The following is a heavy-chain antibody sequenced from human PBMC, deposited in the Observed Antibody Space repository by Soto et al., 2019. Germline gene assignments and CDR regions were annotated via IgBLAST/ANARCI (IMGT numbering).Heavy chain of an antibody. Sequence: QVQLVQSGVEVKKPGSSVKVSCKAAGGSFSIYTVFWVRQAPGQGLEWMGRIIPMFDIANYAQNFQGRVTFNADKFTDTVYTQMLNLRADDTAVYYCTIISWSAEVFDIWGQGTLVTISS. CDR2: IIPMFDIA. CDR1: GGSFSIYT. J-gene: IGHJ3*02. V-gene: IGHV1-69*02. CDR3: TIISWSAEVFDI. D-gene: IGHD6-13*01.